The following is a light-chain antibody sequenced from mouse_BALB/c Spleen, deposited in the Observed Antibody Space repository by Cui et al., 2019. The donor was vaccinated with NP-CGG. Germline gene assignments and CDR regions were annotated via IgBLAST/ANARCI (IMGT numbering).Light chain of an antibody. CDR2: GTN. V-gene: IGLV1*01. J-gene: IGLJ1*01. Sequence: VVTQSSPPTTSPGETVTLTCRSSTGAVTTSNYANWVQEKPDHLFTGLIGGTNNRAPGVPARFSGSLIGDKAALTITGAQTEDEAIYFCALWYSNHWVFGGGTKLTVL. CDR3: ALWYSNHWV. CDR1: TGAVTTSNY.